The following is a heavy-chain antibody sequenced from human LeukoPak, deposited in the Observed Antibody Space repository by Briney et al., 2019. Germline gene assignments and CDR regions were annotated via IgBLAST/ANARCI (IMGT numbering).Heavy chain of an antibody. D-gene: IGHD2-2*01. V-gene: IGHV1-18*01. CDR1: GYTFTSYG. Sequence: GASVKVSCKASGYTFTSYGISWVRQAPGQGLEWMGWIRAYNGNTDYAQKLQDRVTVTIDTSTSTAYMELRSLRSDDTAVYYCARVVVPAAMGYYYYMDVWGKGTTVTVSS. CDR3: ARVVVPAAMGYYYYMDV. J-gene: IGHJ6*03. CDR2: IRAYNGNT.